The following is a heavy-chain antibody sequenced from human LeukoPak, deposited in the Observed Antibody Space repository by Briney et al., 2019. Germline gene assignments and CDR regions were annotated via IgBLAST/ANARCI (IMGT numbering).Heavy chain of an antibody. CDR3: ARDVTHWGVDCYSGDY. D-gene: IGHD2-21*02. CDR2: ISSSSSYI. J-gene: IGHJ4*02. Sequence: PGGSLRLSCAAFGFTFRSYTMNGVRQAPGKGLEWVSSISSSSSYINYADSVKGRFTISRDNAKNSLYLQMNSLRAEDTAVYYCARDVTHWGVDCYSGDYWGQGTLVTVSS. CDR1: GFTFRSYT. V-gene: IGHV3-21*01.